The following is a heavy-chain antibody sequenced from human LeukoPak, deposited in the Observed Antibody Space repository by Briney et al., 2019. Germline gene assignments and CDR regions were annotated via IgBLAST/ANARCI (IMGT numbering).Heavy chain of an antibody. Sequence: PGGSLRLSCAASGFTFSDAWMSWVRQTPGMGLEWVGRIKSKADGRTTDYAAPVKGRFTISRDDSKTTLYLQINSLKTEDTAVYYCTADMPASSRAADYWGQGTLVTVSS. CDR2: IKSKADGRTT. CDR3: TADMPASSRAADY. V-gene: IGHV3-15*01. J-gene: IGHJ4*02. D-gene: IGHD2-15*01. CDR1: GFTFSDAW.